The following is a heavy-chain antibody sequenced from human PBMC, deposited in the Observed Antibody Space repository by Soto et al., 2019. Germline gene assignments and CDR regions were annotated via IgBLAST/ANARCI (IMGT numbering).Heavy chain of an antibody. V-gene: IGHV3-23*01. CDR2: ISGSGGNT. D-gene: IGHD6-13*01. CDR1: GFTFSNYA. Sequence: PGGSLRLSCAASGFTFSNYAMNWVRQAPGKGLEWVSTISGSGGNTYYADSVKGRFTISRDNSKNTLYLQMNSLRAEDTAVYYCAKMGKTYSSSWYYFDYWGQGTLVTVSS. J-gene: IGHJ4*02. CDR3: AKMGKTYSSSWYYFDY.